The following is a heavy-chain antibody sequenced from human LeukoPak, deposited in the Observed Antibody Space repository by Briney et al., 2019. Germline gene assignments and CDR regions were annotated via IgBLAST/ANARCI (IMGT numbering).Heavy chain of an antibody. Sequence: PGGSLRLSFAASGFTFSSYGMHWVRQPPGKGLEWVAVIWYDGSNKYYADSVKGRFTIARDNSKRTLYLQMKSLRAEDTAVYYCAMWIQVWKFDYWGQGPLVTVSS. CDR2: IWYDGSNK. V-gene: IGHV3-33*01. D-gene: IGHD5-18*01. J-gene: IGHJ4*02. CDR3: AMWIQVWKFDY. CDR1: GFTFSSYG.